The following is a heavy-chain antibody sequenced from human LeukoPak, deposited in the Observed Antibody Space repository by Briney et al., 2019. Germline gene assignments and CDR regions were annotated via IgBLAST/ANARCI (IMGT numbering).Heavy chain of an antibody. CDR2: MNPNSGNT. V-gene: IGHV1-8*01. CDR1: GYTFTSYD. CDR3: ARELRAVTYYYYYMDV. D-gene: IGHD3-10*01. Sequence: ASVKVSCKASGYTFTSYDINWGRQDTGQGLEWMGWMNPNSGNTGYAQKFQGRVTMTRNTSISTASMELSSLRSEDTAVYYCARELRAVTYYYYYMDVWGKGTTVTVSS. J-gene: IGHJ6*03.